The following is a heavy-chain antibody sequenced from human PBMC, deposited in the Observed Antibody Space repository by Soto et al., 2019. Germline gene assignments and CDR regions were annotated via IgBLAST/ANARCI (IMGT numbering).Heavy chain of an antibody. Sequence: SETLSLTCSVSGVSITSYYWTWIRHSPGKGLEWIGYVYHNGNTYYNPSLKSRVTMSLDTSKNQVSLRLRSVTAADTAVYYCAREQYNWKLWGQGTLVTVSS. CDR1: GVSITSYY. CDR2: VYHNGNT. J-gene: IGHJ4*02. V-gene: IGHV4-59*01. D-gene: IGHD1-20*01. CDR3: AREQYNWKL.